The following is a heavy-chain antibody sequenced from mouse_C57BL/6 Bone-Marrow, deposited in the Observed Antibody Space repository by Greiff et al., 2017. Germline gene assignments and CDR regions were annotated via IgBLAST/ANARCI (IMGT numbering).Heavy chain of an antibody. CDR3: TRTKPYYDYDDYAMDY. CDR1: GYTFTDYE. V-gene: IGHV1-15*01. D-gene: IGHD2-4*01. CDR2: IDPETGGT. Sequence: QVQLKESGAELVRPGASVTLSCKASGYTFTDYEMHWVKQTPVHGLEWIGAIDPETGGTAYNQKFTGKAILTADKSSSTAYMELRSLTSEDSAVYYCTRTKPYYDYDDYAMDYWGQGTSVTVSS. J-gene: IGHJ4*01.